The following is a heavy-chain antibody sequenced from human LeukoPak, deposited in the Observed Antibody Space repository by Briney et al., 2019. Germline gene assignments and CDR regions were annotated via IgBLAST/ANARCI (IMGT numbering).Heavy chain of an antibody. V-gene: IGHV1-18*01. CDR3: ARDLYGAEPFDY. J-gene: IGHJ4*02. Sequence: ASVTVSCKASGYTFTSYGISWVRQAPGQGLEWMGWISAYNGNTNYAQKLQGRVTMTTDTSTSTAYMELRSLRSDDTAVYYCARDLYGAEPFDYWGQGTLVTVSS. D-gene: IGHD4-17*01. CDR1: GYTFTSYG. CDR2: ISAYNGNT.